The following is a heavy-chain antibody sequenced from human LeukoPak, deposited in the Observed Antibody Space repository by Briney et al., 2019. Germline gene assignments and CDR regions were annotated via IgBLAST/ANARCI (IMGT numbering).Heavy chain of an antibody. D-gene: IGHD6-13*01. CDR2: INPNSGGT. CDR3: ARKIRSAGNWFDP. CDR1: GYTFTNSY. Sequence: ASVKVSCKASGYTFTNSYIHWVRQAPGQGLEWMGWINPNSGGTNYAQKFQGRVTMTRDTSISTAYMELSRLRSDDTAVYYCARKIRSAGNWFDPWGQGTLVTVSS. V-gene: IGHV1-2*02. J-gene: IGHJ5*02.